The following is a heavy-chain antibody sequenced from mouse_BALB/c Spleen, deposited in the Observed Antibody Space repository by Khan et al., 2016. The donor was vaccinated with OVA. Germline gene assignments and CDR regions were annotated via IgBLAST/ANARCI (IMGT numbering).Heavy chain of an antibody. CDR2: ISPSNANT. V-gene: IGHV1-4*01. Sequence: VELAESGAELARPGASVKMSCKASGYTFTGYSMHWIKQRPGQGLEWIGYISPSNANTNYNQKFKDKATLTADKSSSTAYMQLSSLTSEDSAVYYCAKDFHCYYSRGALGYWGQGTSVTVSS. CDR3: AKDFHCYYSRGALGY. CDR1: GYTFTGYS. D-gene: IGHD2-5*01. J-gene: IGHJ4*01.